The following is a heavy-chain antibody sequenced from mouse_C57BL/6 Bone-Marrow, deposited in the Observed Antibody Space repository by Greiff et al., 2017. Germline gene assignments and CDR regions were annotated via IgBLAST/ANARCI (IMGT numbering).Heavy chain of an antibody. V-gene: IGHV1-75*01. Sequence: QVQLKQSGPELVKPGASVKISCKASGYTFTDYYINWVKQRPGQGLEWIGWIFPGSGSTYYNEKFKGKDTLTVDKSSSTAYMLLSSLTSEDSAVYLCARSLYGNSWYFDVWGTGTTVTVSS. CDR3: ARSLYGNSWYFDV. D-gene: IGHD2-1*01. CDR2: IFPGSGST. CDR1: GYTFTDYY. J-gene: IGHJ1*03.